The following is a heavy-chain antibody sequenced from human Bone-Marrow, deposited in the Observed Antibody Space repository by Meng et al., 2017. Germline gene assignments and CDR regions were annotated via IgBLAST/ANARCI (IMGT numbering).Heavy chain of an antibody. V-gene: IGHV1-2*02. D-gene: IGHD3-3*01. CDR2: INPNSGGT. CDR3: ARGNYDFWSGYYTWGDY. Sequence: ASVKVSCKASGYTFTGYYMHWVRQAPGQGLEWMGWINPNSGGTNYAQKFQGRVTMTRDTSISTAYMELSSLRSEDTAVYYCARGNYDFWSGYYTWGDYWGQGTLVTVSS. CDR1: GYTFTGYY. J-gene: IGHJ4*02.